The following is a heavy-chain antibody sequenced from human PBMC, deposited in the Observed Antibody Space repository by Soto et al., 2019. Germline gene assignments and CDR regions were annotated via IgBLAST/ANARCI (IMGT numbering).Heavy chain of an antibody. CDR1: GFTFRSYA. J-gene: IGHJ3*02. CDR3: AKVRYSRSYTVATFDI. V-gene: IGHV3-23*01. D-gene: IGHD1-26*01. Sequence: XGSLRLSCVASGFTFRSYAMSWVRHSPGKGLEWVSTIRSNGVTTYYADSVKGRFTISRDNSKKTLYVQIDSLRAEDTAVYFCAKVRYSRSYTVATFDIWGQGTMHSVSS. CDR2: IRSNGVTT.